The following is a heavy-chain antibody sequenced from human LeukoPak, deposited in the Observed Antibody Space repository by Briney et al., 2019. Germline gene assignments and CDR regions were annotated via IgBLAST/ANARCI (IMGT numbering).Heavy chain of an antibody. J-gene: IGHJ4*02. Sequence: GESLRISCKGSGYSFTSYWISWVRQMPGKGLEWMGMIDPSDSYTNYSPSFQGHVTISADKSISTAYLQWSSLKASDTAMYYCASLWFGELSSYYFDYWGQGTLVTVSS. D-gene: IGHD3-10*01. V-gene: IGHV5-10-1*01. CDR2: IDPSDSYT. CDR1: GYSFTSYW. CDR3: ASLWFGELSSYYFDY.